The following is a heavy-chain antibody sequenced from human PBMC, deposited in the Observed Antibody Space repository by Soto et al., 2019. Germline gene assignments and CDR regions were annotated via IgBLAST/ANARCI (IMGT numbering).Heavy chain of an antibody. V-gene: IGHV3-15*01. CDR2: IKSKTDGGTT. J-gene: IGHJ6*02. CDR3: TTDRRDYYYYGMDV. CDR1: GFTFSNAW. Sequence: VGSLRLSCAASGFTFSNAWMSWVRQAPGKGLEWVGRIKSKTDGGTTDYAAPVKGRFTISRDDSKNTLYLQMNSLKTEDTAVYYCTTDRRDYYYYGMDVWGQGTTVTVSS.